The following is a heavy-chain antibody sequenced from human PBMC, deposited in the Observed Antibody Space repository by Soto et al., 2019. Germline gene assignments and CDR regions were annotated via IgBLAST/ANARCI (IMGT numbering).Heavy chain of an antibody. J-gene: IGHJ4*02. D-gene: IGHD3-16*02. Sequence: QVTLKESGPVLVKPTETLTLTCTVSGFSLSNARMGVSWIRQPPGKALEWLAHIFSNDEKSYSTSLKSRLTISKDTSKSQVVLTMTNMDPVDTATYYCARIRVDFYVYIWGSYRGAFDYWGQGTLVTVSS. CDR2: IFSNDEK. V-gene: IGHV2-26*01. CDR1: GFSLSNARMG. CDR3: ARIRVDFYVYIWGSYRGAFDY.